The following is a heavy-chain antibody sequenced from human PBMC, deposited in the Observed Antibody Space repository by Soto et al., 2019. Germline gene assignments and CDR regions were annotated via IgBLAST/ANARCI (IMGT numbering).Heavy chain of an antibody. Sequence: SETLSLTCAVSGASFSGFYWSWILQSPGKCLEWIGEIDHSGITNHNTALKSRATMSVDTSKNQFSLKLRYVTAADTAVYYCERGVSVTLAVQGGAPDKNXFDSWSQGTLVTVSS. D-gene: IGHD1-26*01. CDR2: IDHSGIT. J-gene: IGHJ4*02. V-gene: IGHV4-34*04. CDR3: ERGVSVTLAVQGGAPDKNXFDS. CDR1: GASFSGFY.